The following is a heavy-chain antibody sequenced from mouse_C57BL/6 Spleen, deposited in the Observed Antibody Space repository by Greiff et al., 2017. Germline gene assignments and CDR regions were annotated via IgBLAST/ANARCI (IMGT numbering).Heavy chain of an antibody. Sequence: QVQLQQPGAELVKPGASVKLSCKASVYTFTSYWMHWVKQRPGQGLEWIGMIHPNSGSTNYNEKFKSKATLTVDKSSSTAYMQLSSLTSEDSAVYYCARSLTAQARYYAMDYWGQGTSVTVSS. CDR1: VYTFTSYW. D-gene: IGHD3-2*02. J-gene: IGHJ4*01. CDR3: ARSLTAQARYYAMDY. V-gene: IGHV1-64*01. CDR2: IHPNSGST.